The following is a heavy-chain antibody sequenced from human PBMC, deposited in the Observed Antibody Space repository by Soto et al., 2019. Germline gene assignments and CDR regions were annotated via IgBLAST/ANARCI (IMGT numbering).Heavy chain of an antibody. V-gene: IGHV3-30*18. CDR1: GFTFSSYG. CDR2: ISYDGSNK. CDR3: AKDRGYYDSSGYFDY. J-gene: IGHJ4*02. Sequence: GGSLRLSCAASGFTFSSYGMHWVRQAPGKGLEWVAVISYDGSNKYYADSVKGRFTISRDNSKNTLYLQMNSLRAEDTAVYYCAKDRGYYDSSGYFDYWGQGTLVTVPQ. D-gene: IGHD3-22*01.